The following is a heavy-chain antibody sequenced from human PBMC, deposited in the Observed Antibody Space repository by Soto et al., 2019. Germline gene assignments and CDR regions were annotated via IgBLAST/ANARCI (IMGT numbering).Heavy chain of an antibody. D-gene: IGHD6-19*01. CDR1: GFSLRTSGVG. Sequence: SGPTLVNPTQTLTLTCIFSGFSLRTSGVGVGLIRQPPGKALEWLGFIYWNDDKRYSPSLKSRLTITKDTSKNQVALTMTNMDPVDTATYYCAKSGSSGWYGWFDPWGQGTLVTVSS. J-gene: IGHJ5*02. CDR2: IYWNDDK. V-gene: IGHV2-5*01. CDR3: AKSGSSGWYGWFDP.